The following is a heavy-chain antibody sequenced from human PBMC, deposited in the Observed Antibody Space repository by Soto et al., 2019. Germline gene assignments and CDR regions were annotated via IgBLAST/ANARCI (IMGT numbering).Heavy chain of an antibody. V-gene: IGHV1-69*01. Sequence: QVQLVQSGAEVKKPGSSVKVSCKASGGTFNSYTITWVRQAPGQGPEWMGGIIPIFGTANYAQRFQGRVNITADESTSTAYMELSSLRSEDTAVYYCARAKYSSSWYAPFDYWGQGTLVTVSS. CDR2: IIPIFGTA. CDR3: ARAKYSSSWYAPFDY. D-gene: IGHD6-13*01. J-gene: IGHJ4*02. CDR1: GGTFNSYT.